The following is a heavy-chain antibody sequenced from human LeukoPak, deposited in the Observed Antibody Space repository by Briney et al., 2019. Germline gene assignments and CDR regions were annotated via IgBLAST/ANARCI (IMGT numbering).Heavy chain of an antibody. V-gene: IGHV4-39*07. J-gene: IGHJ4*02. CDR3: ARVSLVRGAPDYYFDY. CDR2: FFYSGSA. Sequence: PSETLSLTCTVSDGSITSTSYYWGWIRQPPGKGLEWIGSFFYSGSAYYNPPLRSRVTISADTSKSQFSLKLSSVTAADTAVYYCARVSLVRGAPDYYFDYWGQGTLVTVSS. D-gene: IGHD3-10*01. CDR1: DGSITSTSYY.